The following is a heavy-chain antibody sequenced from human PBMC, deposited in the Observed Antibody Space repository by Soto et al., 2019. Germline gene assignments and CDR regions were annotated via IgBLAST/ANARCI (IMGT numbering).Heavy chain of an antibody. V-gene: IGHV1-2*04. CDR2: INPNSGGT. D-gene: IGHD5-12*01. Sequence: ASVKVSCTASGYTFTGYYMHWVRQAPGQGLEGMGWINPNSGGTNYAQKFQGWVTMTRDTSISTAYMELSRLRSDDTAVYYCARDRGGYDRLYYYHGMDVWGQGTTVTVSS. CDR1: GYTFTGYY. CDR3: ARDRGGYDRLYYYHGMDV. J-gene: IGHJ6*02.